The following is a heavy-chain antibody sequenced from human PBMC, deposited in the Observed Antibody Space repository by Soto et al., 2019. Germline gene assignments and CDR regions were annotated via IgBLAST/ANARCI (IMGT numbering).Heavy chain of an antibody. V-gene: IGHV4-34*01. J-gene: IGHJ5*02. D-gene: IGHD3-10*01. Sequence: PSETLSLTCAVYGGSFSGYYWSWIRQPPGKGLEWIGEINHSGSTNYNPSLKSRVTISVDTSKNQFSLKLSSVTAADTAVYYCARGPGVTPNWFDPWGQGTLVTVSS. CDR3: ARGPGVTPNWFDP. CDR2: INHSGST. CDR1: GGSFSGYY.